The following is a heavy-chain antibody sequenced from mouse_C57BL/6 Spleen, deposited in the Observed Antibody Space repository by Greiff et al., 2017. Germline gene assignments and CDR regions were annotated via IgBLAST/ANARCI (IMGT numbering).Heavy chain of an antibody. V-gene: IGHV14-4*01. CDR2: IDPENGDT. CDR1: GFNIKDDY. D-gene: IGHD1-1*01. J-gene: IGHJ4*01. Sequence: EVQLQQSGAELVRPGASVKLSCTASGFNIKDDYMHWVKQRPEQGLEWIGWIDPENGDTEYASKFQGKATITADTSSNTAYLQLSSLTSEDTAVYYCTAGGSSHYYAMDYWGQGTSVTVSS. CDR3: TAGGSSHYYAMDY.